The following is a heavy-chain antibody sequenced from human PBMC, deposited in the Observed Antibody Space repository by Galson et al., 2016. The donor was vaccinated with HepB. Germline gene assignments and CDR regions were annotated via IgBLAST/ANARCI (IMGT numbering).Heavy chain of an antibody. Sequence: TLSLTCSVSGGSISRSDYYWGWIRQPPGKGLEWIGTIDNTGTTYCNPSLRNRVTISVDTSKNQFSLRLSSVTAADTAVYYCARRGSTTSYHDYWGQGTLVTVSS. J-gene: IGHJ4*02. D-gene: IGHD1-1*01. V-gene: IGHV4-39*01. CDR1: GGSISRSDYY. CDR2: IDNTGTT. CDR3: ARRGSTTSYHDY.